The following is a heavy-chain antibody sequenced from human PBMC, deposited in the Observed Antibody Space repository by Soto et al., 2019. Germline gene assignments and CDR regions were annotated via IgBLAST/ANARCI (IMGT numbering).Heavy chain of an antibody. Sequence: PLETLSLTCTVSGGSISSYYWSWIRQPPGKGLEWIGYIYYSGSTNYNPSLKSRVTISVDTSKNQFSLKLSSVTAADTAVYYCARGDSDYGDYVSYYYYYMDVWGKGTKVTVSS. CDR2: IYYSGST. V-gene: IGHV4-59*01. J-gene: IGHJ6*03. D-gene: IGHD4-17*01. CDR3: ARGDSDYGDYVSYYYYYMDV. CDR1: GGSISSYY.